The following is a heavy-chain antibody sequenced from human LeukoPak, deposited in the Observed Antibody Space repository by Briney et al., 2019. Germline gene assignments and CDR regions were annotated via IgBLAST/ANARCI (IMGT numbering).Heavy chain of an antibody. V-gene: IGHV4-59*01. CDR2: IYYSGST. D-gene: IGHD3-9*01. J-gene: IGHJ4*02. CDR1: GGSISSYY. CDR3: ARGYANWLLSD. Sequence: SETLSLTCTVSGGSISSYYWSWIRQPPGKGLEWIGHIYYSGSTNYNPSLKSRVTISVDTSKNQFSLKLSSVTAADTAVYYCARGYANWLLSDWGQGTLVTVSS.